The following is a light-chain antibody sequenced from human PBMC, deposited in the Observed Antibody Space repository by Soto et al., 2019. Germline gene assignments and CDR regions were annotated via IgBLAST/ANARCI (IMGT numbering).Light chain of an antibody. Sequence: DIQMTQSPSTLSASVGDRVTITCRASQSISSWLAWYQQKPGKAPKLLIYDASSLESGVPSRFSGSGSGTESPLPISSRRPYDFETNYYKQNNIYPPSFGQGTKVKN. CDR2: DAS. V-gene: IGKV1-5*01. CDR1: QSISSW. J-gene: IGKJ1*01. CDR3: KQNNIYPPS.